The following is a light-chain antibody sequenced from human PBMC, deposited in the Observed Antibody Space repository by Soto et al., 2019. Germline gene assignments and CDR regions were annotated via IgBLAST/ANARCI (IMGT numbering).Light chain of an antibody. CDR1: QSVSSSY. J-gene: IGKJ4*01. CDR2: AAS. Sequence: EIVLTQSPGTLPLSPGERATLSCRASQSVSSSYLAWYQQKPGQAPRLLIYAASSRATGIPDRFSGSGSGTDFTLTISRLEPEDFAVYYCQQYGSSPLLTFGGGTKVEIK. CDR3: QQYGSSPLLT. V-gene: IGKV3-20*01.